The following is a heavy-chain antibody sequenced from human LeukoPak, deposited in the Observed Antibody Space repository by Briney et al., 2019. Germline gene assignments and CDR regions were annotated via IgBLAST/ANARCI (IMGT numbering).Heavy chain of an antibody. CDR3: ARQHTAATAFDY. Sequence: GRSLRLSCAASGFTFSSYGMHWVRQAPGKGLEWVAVIWYDGSNKYYADSVKGRFTISRDNSKNTLLLQMNSLRAEDTAVYYCARQHTAATAFDYWGQGTLVTVSS. J-gene: IGHJ4*02. V-gene: IGHV3-33*01. CDR1: GFTFSSYG. D-gene: IGHD6-13*01. CDR2: IWYDGSNK.